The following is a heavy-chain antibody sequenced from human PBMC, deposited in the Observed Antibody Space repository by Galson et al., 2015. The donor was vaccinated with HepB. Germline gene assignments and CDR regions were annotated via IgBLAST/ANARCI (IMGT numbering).Heavy chain of an antibody. CDR1: GFTFSNSY. CDR3: ARGLQFDFYYYYAMDV. V-gene: IGHV3-7*01. Sequence: SLRLSCAASGFTFSNSYMSWVRQAPGKGLEWVANINQGGSEIYYVGSVKGRFTISRDNAKNSLYLQMDSLGADDTAMYYCARGLQFDFYYYYAMDVWGQGTTVTVSS. D-gene: IGHD2/OR15-2a*01. CDR2: INQGGSEI. J-gene: IGHJ6*02.